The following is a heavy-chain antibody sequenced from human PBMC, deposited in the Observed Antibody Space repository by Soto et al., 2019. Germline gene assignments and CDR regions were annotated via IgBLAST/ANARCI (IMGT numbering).Heavy chain of an antibody. Sequence: GASVKVSCKTSGYSFAGHYLHWVRQAPGQGLDWMGWINPNSGGTIYAQRFQGRVTMTRDTSISTAYMVLTSLRSDDTAVYYCARDSHYDILTGYSRNAFDMWGRGTVVTVS. CDR3: ARDSHYDILTGYSRNAFDM. V-gene: IGHV1-2*02. CDR1: GYSFAGHY. CDR2: INPNSGGT. J-gene: IGHJ3*02. D-gene: IGHD3-9*01.